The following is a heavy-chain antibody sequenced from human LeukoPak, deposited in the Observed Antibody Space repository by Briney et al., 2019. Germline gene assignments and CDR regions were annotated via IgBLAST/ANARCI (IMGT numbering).Heavy chain of an antibody. CDR2: IYYSGST. D-gene: IGHD3-22*01. V-gene: IGHV4-59*08. Sequence: SETLPLTCTVSGGSISSYYWSWIRQPPGKGLEWIGNIYYSGSTNYNPSLKSRVTVSLDTSKNQFSLKLSSVTAADTAVYYCAIIRAVVAPFDYWGQGTLVTVSS. CDR3: AIIRAVVAPFDY. CDR1: GGSISSYY. J-gene: IGHJ4*02.